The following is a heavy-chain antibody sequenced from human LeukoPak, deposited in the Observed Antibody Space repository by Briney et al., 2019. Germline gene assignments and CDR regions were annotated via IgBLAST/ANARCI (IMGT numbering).Heavy chain of an antibody. J-gene: IGHJ4*02. D-gene: IGHD6-19*01. Sequence: GGSLRLSCSAPGFTFSSYGMNWVRQAPGKGLEWVANINQGGSEKYYVDSVKGRFTISRDNAKNSLYLEMNSLRAEDTAVYYCAKQPSALAGTYDYWGQGTLVTVSS. V-gene: IGHV3-7*03. CDR2: INQGGSEK. CDR1: GFTFSSYG. CDR3: AKQPSALAGTYDY.